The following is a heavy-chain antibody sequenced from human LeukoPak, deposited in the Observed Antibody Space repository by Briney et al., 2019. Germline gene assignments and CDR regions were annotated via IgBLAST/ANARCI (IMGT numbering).Heavy chain of an antibody. V-gene: IGHV3-7*01. CDR2: IKQDGSEK. Sequence: GGSLRLSCAASGLSFSSHAFSWVRQAPGKGLEWVANIKQDGSEKYYVDSVKGRFTISRDNAKNSLYLQMNSLRAEDTAVYYCARDLPPALDYWGQGTLVTVSS. CDR1: GLSFSSHA. J-gene: IGHJ4*02. CDR3: ARDLPPALDY.